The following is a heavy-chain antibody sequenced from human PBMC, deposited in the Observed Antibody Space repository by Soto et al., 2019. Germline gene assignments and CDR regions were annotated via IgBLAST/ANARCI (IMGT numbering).Heavy chain of an antibody. D-gene: IGHD3-9*01. CDR2: INTKTGGT. Sequence: ASVKVSCKASGYIFTGYYIQWVRQAPGQGLEWMGWINTKTGGTKYAQKFQGRVTMTRDTSINTAYMEVSRLRSDDTAVYYCATDKVAFDMWGQGTMVTVSS. CDR1: GYIFTGYY. J-gene: IGHJ3*02. V-gene: IGHV1-2*02. CDR3: ATDKVAFDM.